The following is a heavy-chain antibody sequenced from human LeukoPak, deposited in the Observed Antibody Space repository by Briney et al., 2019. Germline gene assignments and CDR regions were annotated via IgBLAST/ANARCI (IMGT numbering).Heavy chain of an antibody. CDR2: INHSGST. V-gene: IGHV4-34*01. J-gene: IGHJ4*02. CDR3: ARVSTVVTAYYFDY. Sequence: SETLSLTCAVYGGSFSGYYWSWIRQPPGKGLEWIGEINHSGSTNYNPSLKSRVTISVDTSKNQFSLKLSSVTAADTAVYYCARVSTVVTAYYFDYWGQGTLVTVSS. D-gene: IGHD4-23*01. CDR1: GGSFSGYY.